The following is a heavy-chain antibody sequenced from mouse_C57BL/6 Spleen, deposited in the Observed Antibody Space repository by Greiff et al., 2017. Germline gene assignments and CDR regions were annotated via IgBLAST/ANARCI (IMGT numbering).Heavy chain of an antibody. CDR2: IDPNSGGT. D-gene: IGHD2-4*01. CDR3: ARGGYDYDEAYFDY. Sequence: VQLQQSGAELARPGASVKMSCKASGYTFTSYWMHWVKQRPGRGLEWIGRIDPNSGGTKYNEKFKSKATLTVDKPSSTAYMQRSSLTSEDSAVYDCARGGYDYDEAYFDYWGQGTTLTVSS. J-gene: IGHJ2*01. V-gene: IGHV1-72*01. CDR1: GYTFTSYW.